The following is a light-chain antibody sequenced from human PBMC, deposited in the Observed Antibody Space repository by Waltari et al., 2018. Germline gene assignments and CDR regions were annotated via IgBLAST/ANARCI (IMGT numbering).Light chain of an antibody. V-gene: IGKV1-33*01. CDR1: RGIKNH. J-gene: IGKJ2*01. Sequence: DIQMTQSPSSLSASVGDRVTISCQASRGIKNHLNWYQQKPGKAPNLLIYDASNLEIGVPSRFSGRGSGTHFTLTISSLQPEDVATYYCQQYDDFPPYNFGQGTKVEI. CDR2: DAS. CDR3: QQYDDFPPYN.